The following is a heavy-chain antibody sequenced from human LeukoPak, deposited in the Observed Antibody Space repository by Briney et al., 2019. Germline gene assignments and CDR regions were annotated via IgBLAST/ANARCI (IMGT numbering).Heavy chain of an antibody. J-gene: IGHJ4*02. CDR2: ISAYNGNT. Sequence: ASVKVSCKASGGTFSSYAISWVRQAPGQGLEWMGWISAYNGNTNYAQKLQGRVTMTTDTSTSTAYMELRSLRSDDTAVYHCARDGGYDSSGYCGYWGQGTLVTVSS. CDR3: ARDGGYDSSGYCGY. CDR1: GGTFSSYA. D-gene: IGHD3-22*01. V-gene: IGHV1-18*01.